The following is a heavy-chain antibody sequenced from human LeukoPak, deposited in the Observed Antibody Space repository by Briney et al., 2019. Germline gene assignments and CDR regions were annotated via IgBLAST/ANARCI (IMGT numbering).Heavy chain of an antibody. Sequence: GGSLRLSCAASGFTFSSYWMSWVRQAPGKGLEWVANIKQDGSEKYYVDSVKGRFNISRDNAKNSLYLQMNSLRAEDTAVYYCARDRSGYDSGWFDPWGQGTLVTVSS. CDR1: GFTFSSYW. CDR3: ARDRSGYDSGWFDP. D-gene: IGHD5-12*01. V-gene: IGHV3-7*01. J-gene: IGHJ5*02. CDR2: IKQDGSEK.